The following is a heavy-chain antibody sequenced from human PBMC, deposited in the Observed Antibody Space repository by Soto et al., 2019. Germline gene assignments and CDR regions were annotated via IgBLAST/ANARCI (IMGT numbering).Heavy chain of an antibody. D-gene: IGHD3-16*01. Sequence: GGSLRLSCEGSGFTFRGYAMSWVRQAPGKGLEWVTAITGSGGNTYHADSVKGRFTISRDNSKNTLYLQMNSLRAEDTAVYYCAKGSANASPYYFDFWGPGTLVTVSS. J-gene: IGHJ4*02. CDR3: AKGSANASPYYFDF. CDR1: GFTFRGYA. CDR2: ITGSGGNT. V-gene: IGHV3-23*01.